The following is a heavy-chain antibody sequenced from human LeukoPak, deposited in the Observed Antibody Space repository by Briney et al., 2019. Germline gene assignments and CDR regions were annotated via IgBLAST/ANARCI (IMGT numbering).Heavy chain of an antibody. Sequence: SETLSLTCTVAGGTSIRSNGYWGWIRQPRGKGLEWIGNTYDSGSTYYNPSLKSRGAIFVDTSKNQFSLRLSSVTAADTALYYCTHSGGNWYFDLGGRGTLVTVSS. CDR2: TYDSGST. J-gene: IGHJ2*01. D-gene: IGHD2-15*01. V-gene: IGHV4-39*01. CDR3: THSGGNWYFDL. CDR1: GGTSIRSNGY.